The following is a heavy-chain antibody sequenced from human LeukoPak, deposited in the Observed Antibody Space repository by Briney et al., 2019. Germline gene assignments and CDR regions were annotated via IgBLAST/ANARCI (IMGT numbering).Heavy chain of an antibody. J-gene: IGHJ5*02. D-gene: IGHD2-15*01. CDR3: ARVDIVVVVAATMGSNWFDP. Sequence: PSETLSLTCAVYGGSFSGYCWSWIRQPPGKGLEWIGEINHSGSTNYNPSLKSRVTISVDTSKNQFSLKLSSVTAADTAVYYCARVDIVVVVAATMGSNWFDPWGQGTLVTVSS. V-gene: IGHV4-34*01. CDR2: INHSGST. CDR1: GGSFSGYC.